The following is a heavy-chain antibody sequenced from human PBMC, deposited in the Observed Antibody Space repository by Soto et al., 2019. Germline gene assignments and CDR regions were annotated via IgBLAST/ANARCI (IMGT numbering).Heavy chain of an antibody. Sequence: QVHLVQSGAEVKKPGASVKVSCKASGYTFTSYGITWVGQAPGQGLEWMGWISGYNGKTNFAEKFHGRVTMTTDTSTSTAYMELRSLRSADTAVYYCARAEAYSDSASDYWGQGTLVTVSS. CDR2: ISGYNGKT. CDR1: GYTFTSYG. CDR3: ARAEAYSDSASDY. J-gene: IGHJ4*02. V-gene: IGHV1-18*01. D-gene: IGHD3-22*01.